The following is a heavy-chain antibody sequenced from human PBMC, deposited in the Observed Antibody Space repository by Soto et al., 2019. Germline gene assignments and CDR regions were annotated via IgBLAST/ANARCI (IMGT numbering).Heavy chain of an antibody. J-gene: IGHJ4*02. CDR1: GASISSPNW. Sequence: QVQLEESGPGLVKPSETLSLTCAVSGASISSPNWWSWYRQPPGKGLELIGEMFASGSSNYNPSLNGRVTISLDTSKNHFSLKLTYLAAADTAIYYCAREGFDHRPDYWGQGIPVTVSS. CDR3: AREGFDHRPDY. CDR2: MFASGSS. V-gene: IGHV4-4*02.